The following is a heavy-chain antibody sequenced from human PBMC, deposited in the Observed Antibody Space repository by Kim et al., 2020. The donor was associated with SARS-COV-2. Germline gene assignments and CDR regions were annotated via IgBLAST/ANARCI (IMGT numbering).Heavy chain of an antibody. CDR3: ARVGLDPSWYTWFDP. J-gene: IGHJ5*02. Sequence: SETLSLTCTVSRGSVSSFYWRWIRQSPGRGMEWLGYMYYNGNTKYNASLRSRLTMSVDTSKNQLSLKLKSVTPADTAIYYCARVGLDPSWYTWFDPWGQGTLVTVSS. CDR2: MYYNGNT. D-gene: IGHD1-1*01. V-gene: IGHV4-59*02. CDR1: RGSVSSFY.